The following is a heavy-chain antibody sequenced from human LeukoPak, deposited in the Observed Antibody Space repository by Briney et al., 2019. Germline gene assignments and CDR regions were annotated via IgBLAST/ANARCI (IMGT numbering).Heavy chain of an antibody. J-gene: IGHJ4*02. CDR1: GFTVSSNY. Sequence: TGGSLRLSCAASGFTVSSNYMSWVRQAPGKGLEWVSVIYSGGSTYYADSVKGRFTISRDHSKNTLYLQMNSLRAEDTAVYYCASSLGYSYEIWGQGTLVTVSS. CDR3: ASSLGYSYEI. V-gene: IGHV3-53*01. D-gene: IGHD5-18*01. CDR2: IYSGGST.